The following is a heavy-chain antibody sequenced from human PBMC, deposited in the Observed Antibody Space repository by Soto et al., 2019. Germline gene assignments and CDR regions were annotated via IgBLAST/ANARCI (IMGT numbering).Heavy chain of an antibody. J-gene: IGHJ6*02. Sequence: GASVKVSCKASGYTFTSYDINWVRQATGQGLEWMGWMNPNSGNTGYAQKFQGRVTMTRNTSISTAYMELSSLRSEDTAVYYCASAQGYYYGMDVWGQGTTVTVSS. CDR1: GYTFTSYD. V-gene: IGHV1-8*01. CDR3: ASAQGYYYGMDV. CDR2: MNPNSGNT.